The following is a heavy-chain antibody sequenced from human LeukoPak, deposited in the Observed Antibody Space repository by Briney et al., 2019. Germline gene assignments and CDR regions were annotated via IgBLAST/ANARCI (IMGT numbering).Heavy chain of an antibody. Sequence: EASVKVSCKASGYTFTGYYMHWVRQAPGQGLEWMGWINPNSGGTNYAQKFQGRVTMTRDTSISTAYMELNRLRSDDTAVYYCASDDYGDYGAFDIWGQGTMVTVSS. D-gene: IGHD4-17*01. CDR1: GYTFTGYY. J-gene: IGHJ3*02. V-gene: IGHV1-2*02. CDR3: ASDDYGDYGAFDI. CDR2: INPNSGGT.